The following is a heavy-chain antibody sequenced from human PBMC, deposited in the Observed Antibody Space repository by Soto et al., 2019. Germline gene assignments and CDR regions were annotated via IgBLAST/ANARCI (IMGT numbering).Heavy chain of an antibody. CDR1: GGSISSYY. V-gene: IGHV4-59*08. J-gene: IGHJ4*02. Sequence: PSETLSLTCTVSGGSISSYYWSWIRQPPGKGLEWIGYIYYSGSTNYNPSLKSRVTISVDTSKNQFSLKLSSVTAADTAVYYCARHAGDSSGYYQTPFDYWGQAPLVTVSS. CDR3: ARHAGDSSGYYQTPFDY. D-gene: IGHD3-22*01. CDR2: IYYSGST.